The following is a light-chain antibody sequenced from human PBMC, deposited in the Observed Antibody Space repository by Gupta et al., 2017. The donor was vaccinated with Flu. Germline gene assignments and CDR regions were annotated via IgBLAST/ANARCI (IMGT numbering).Light chain of an antibody. CDR1: SSDVDAYNY. CDR2: EVS. Sequence: QSALTQPRSVSGSPGQSVAISCTGTSSDVDAYNYVSWYQQHPGKAPKLMIYEVSNRPSGVPDRFSGSKSGNTASLTISGLQAEDEADYYCCSYAGRRAFGTGTKVTVL. J-gene: IGLJ1*01. CDR3: CSYAGRRA. V-gene: IGLV2-11*01.